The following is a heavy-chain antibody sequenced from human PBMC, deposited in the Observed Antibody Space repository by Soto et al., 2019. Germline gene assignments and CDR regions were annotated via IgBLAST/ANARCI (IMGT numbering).Heavy chain of an antibody. D-gene: IGHD3-16*02. V-gene: IGHV3-7*01. Sequence: GSLRLSCAASGFTFSSYWMSWVRQAPGKGLEWVANLKQDGSEKYSVDSVKGRFTISRDKAKNSPYLQMNSMRAEDTAVYYCAGDRRVDGGYYDYFWGSYPDDAFDIWGQGTMVTVSS. CDR1: GFTFSSYW. J-gene: IGHJ3*02. CDR3: AGDRRVDGGYYDYFWGSYPDDAFDI. CDR2: LKQDGSEK.